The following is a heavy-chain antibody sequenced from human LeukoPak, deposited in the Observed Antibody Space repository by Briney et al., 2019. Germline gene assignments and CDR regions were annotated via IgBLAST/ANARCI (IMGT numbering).Heavy chain of an antibody. CDR1: GFTFDEYG. V-gene: IGHV3-23*01. J-gene: IGHJ4*02. CDR3: ANWREGARPGFDY. Sequence: GGSLRLSCAASGFTFDEYGMHWVRRAPGKGLEWVSAISGGGRTTYYADSVSGRFTISRDNSKNTLYLQMSSLRDADTALYYCANWREGARPGFDYWGQGALVTVSS. CDR2: ISGGGRTT. D-gene: IGHD1-26*01.